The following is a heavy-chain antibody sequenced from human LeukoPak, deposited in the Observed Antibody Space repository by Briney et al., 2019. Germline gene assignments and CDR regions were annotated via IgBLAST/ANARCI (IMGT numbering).Heavy chain of an antibody. CDR1: GFTSSSYS. CDR2: ISSSSSYI. Sequence: GGSLRLSCAASGFTSSSYSMNWVRQAPGKGLEWVSSISSSSSYIYYADSVKGRFTISRDNAKNSLYLQMNSLRTEDTAVYYCANTEYQRLGTDYWGQGTLVTFSS. D-gene: IGHD2-2*01. CDR3: ANTEYQRLGTDY. J-gene: IGHJ4*02. V-gene: IGHV3-21*01.